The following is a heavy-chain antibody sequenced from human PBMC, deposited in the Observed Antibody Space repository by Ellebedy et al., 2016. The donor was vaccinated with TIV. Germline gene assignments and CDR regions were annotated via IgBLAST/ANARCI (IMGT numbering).Heavy chain of an antibody. CDR3: ARVRNLGATDAFDI. J-gene: IGHJ3*02. V-gene: IGHV1-18*01. D-gene: IGHD1-26*01. CDR2: ISAYNGNT. CDR1: SYTFTSYG. Sequence: ASVKVSCXASSYTFTSYGISWVRQAPGQGLEWMGWISAYNGNTNYAQKLQGRVTMTTDTSTSTAYMELRSLRSDDTAVYYCARVRNLGATDAFDIWGQGTMVTVSS.